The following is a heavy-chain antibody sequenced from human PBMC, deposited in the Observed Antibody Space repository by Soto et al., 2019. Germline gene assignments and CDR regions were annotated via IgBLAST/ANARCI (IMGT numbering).Heavy chain of an antibody. CDR2: ISYDGSNK. CDR1: GFTFSSYA. Sequence: QVQLVESGGGVVQPGRSLRLSCVVSGFTFSSYAMHWVRQAPGKGLEWVAVISYDGSNKYYADSVKGRFTISRDNSKNSLYLQMNRLRAEYAAVYYCPRDGGSYWFPGTLVIVSS. CDR3: PRDGGSY. J-gene: IGHJ4*02. V-gene: IGHV3-30-3*01. D-gene: IGHD3-16*01.